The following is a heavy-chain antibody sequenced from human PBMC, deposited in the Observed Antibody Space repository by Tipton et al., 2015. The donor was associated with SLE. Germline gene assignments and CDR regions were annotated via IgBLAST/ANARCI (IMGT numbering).Heavy chain of an antibody. J-gene: IGHJ6*03. V-gene: IGHV4-59*01. CDR2: IYYSGST. D-gene: IGHD6-6*01. CDR1: GDSSSRSL. Sequence: GLVKPSETLSLTCTVSGDSSSRSLWNWVRQPPGKRLEWIGYIYYSGSTNYNPSLKSRVIISVDTSKNQFSLKLSSVTAADTAVYYCARGYSSSSGSYYYYYYMDVWGKGTTVTVSS. CDR3: ARGYSSSSGSYYYYYYMDV.